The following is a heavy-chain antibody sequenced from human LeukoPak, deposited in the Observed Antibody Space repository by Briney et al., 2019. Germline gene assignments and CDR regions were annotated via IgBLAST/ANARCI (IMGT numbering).Heavy chain of an antibody. D-gene: IGHD3-22*01. J-gene: IGHJ4*02. CDR1: GFTFSNSW. CDR2: IKTDGSEK. V-gene: IGHV3-7*03. Sequence: PGGSLRLSCEASGFTFSNSWMTWVRQTPGKGLEWVANIKTDGSEKYYVDSVRGRFTISRGNAKNSLYLQMNSLRAEDTALYYCAKGRGYDSSGYSDYWGQGTLVTVSS. CDR3: AKGRGYDSSGYSDY.